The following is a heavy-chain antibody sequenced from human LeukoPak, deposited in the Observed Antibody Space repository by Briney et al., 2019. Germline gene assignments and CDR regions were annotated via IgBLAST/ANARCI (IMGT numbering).Heavy chain of an antibody. CDR1: GYIFTELS. Sequence: ASVKVSCKVSGYIFTELSMHWVRRSPGQGLEWMGGSDPENGKTVYAQNFQGRVTMTKDTSTDTAYMELTRLTSDDTAIYYCAIDTVYYDPPTYWGQGTLVTVSS. CDR3: AIDTVYYDPPTY. D-gene: IGHD3-16*01. CDR2: SDPENGKT. V-gene: IGHV1-24*01. J-gene: IGHJ4*01.